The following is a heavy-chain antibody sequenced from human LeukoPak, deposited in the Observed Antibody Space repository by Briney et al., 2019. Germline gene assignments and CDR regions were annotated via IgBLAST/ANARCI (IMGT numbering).Heavy chain of an antibody. CDR1: TFTFSNYW. D-gene: IGHD1-14*01. CDR2: IKQDGSEK. V-gene: IGHV3-7*03. Sequence: GGSLRLSCAASTFTFSNYWMSWVRQAPGKGLEWVANIKQDGSEKCYVDSVKGRFTISRDNAKTSLYLQMNSLRAEDTAVYYCARDVLAAGATGTFDIWGQGTMVTVSS. J-gene: IGHJ3*02. CDR3: ARDVLAAGATGTFDI.